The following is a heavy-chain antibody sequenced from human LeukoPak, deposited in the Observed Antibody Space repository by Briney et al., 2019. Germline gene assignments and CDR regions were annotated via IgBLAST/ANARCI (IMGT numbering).Heavy chain of an antibody. CDR2: ISGSGGST. Sequence: PGGSLRLSCAASGFTFSIYAMSWVRQAPGKGLEWVSAISGSGGSTYYADSVKGRFTISRDNSKNTLYLQMYSLRAEDTAVYYCAKDRDYYDSSGYYDWFDPWGQGTLVTVSS. J-gene: IGHJ5*02. CDR3: AKDRDYYDSSGYYDWFDP. D-gene: IGHD3-22*01. CDR1: GFTFSIYA. V-gene: IGHV3-23*01.